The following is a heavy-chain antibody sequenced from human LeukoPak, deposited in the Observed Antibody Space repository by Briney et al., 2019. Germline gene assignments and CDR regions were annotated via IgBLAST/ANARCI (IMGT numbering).Heavy chain of an antibody. D-gene: IGHD3-3*01. CDR2: IKQDGSEN. J-gene: IGHJ4*02. CDR3: AKVVLLESRKYYDFWSGYYTHFDY. V-gene: IGHV3-7*03. Sequence: GGFLRLSCAASGFTFSNFWMSWVRQAPGKGLEWVANIKQDGSENYYVDSVRGRFTISRDNAKKSLYLQMNSLRAEDTAVYYCAKVVLLESRKYYDFWSGYYTHFDYWGQGTLVTVSS. CDR1: GFTFSNFW.